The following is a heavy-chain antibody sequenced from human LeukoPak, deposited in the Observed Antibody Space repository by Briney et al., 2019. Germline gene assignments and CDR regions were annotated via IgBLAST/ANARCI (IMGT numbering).Heavy chain of an antibody. CDR3: ARGATSSWNPTGLDWRPKVKWYFDL. Sequence: GGSLRLSCAASGFTFSTFAMIWVRQPPGKGLEWVSSIFPSGGEIHYADSVRGRFTISRDNSKGTLSLQMNSLKAEDTAVYYCARGATSSWNPTGLDWRPKVKWYFDLWGRGTLVTVSS. V-gene: IGHV3-23*01. CDR2: IFPSGGEI. D-gene: IGHD6-13*01. J-gene: IGHJ2*01. CDR1: GFTFSTFA.